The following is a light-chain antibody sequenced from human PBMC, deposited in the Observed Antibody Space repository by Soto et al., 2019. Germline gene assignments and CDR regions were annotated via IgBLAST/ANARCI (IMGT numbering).Light chain of an antibody. CDR2: GTS. Sequence: EVGLTQSHCTLSLSPGERSTLSCRASQSVSTTLAWYQHKPGQAPRLLIYGTSTRATGIPARFSGSGSGTEFTLTISSLQSEDFAVYYCQQSNNWPWTFGQGTMVDIK. J-gene: IGKJ1*01. CDR1: QSVSTT. V-gene: IGKV3-15*01. CDR3: QQSNNWPWT.